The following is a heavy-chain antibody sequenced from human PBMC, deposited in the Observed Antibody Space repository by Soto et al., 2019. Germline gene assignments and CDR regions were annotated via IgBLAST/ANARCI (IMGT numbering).Heavy chain of an antibody. Sequence: EVQLLESGGNLVQPGGSLRLSCAASGFTFSGYAMSWVRQAPGKGLEWVSTISGGGDSSYFADSVKGRFIISRDNSKNTLNLQMKSLRPEDTAVYYCAKGGCSGGSCYPLDSWGQGTLVTVSS. D-gene: IGHD2-15*01. CDR2: ISGGGDSS. J-gene: IGHJ4*02. CDR3: AKGGCSGGSCYPLDS. CDR1: GFTFSGYA. V-gene: IGHV3-23*01.